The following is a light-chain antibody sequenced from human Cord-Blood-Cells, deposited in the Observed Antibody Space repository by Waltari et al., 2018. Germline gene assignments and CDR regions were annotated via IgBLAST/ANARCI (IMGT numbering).Light chain of an antibody. CDR1: QSVSSSY. J-gene: IGKJ4*01. V-gene: IGKV3-20*01. Sequence: IVLTQSPGTLSLSPGERATLSCRASQSVSSSYLAWYQQKPGQAHRLRIYGASSRDTGVPDRFSGSGSGTDFTLTISRLEPEDFAVYYCQQYGSSPRTFGGGTKVEIK. CDR2: GAS. CDR3: QQYGSSPRT.